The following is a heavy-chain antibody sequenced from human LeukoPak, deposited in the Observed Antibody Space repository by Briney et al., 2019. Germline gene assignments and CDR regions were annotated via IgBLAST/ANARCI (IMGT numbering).Heavy chain of an antibody. Sequence: PSQTLSLTCTVSGGSISSGDYYWSWIRQPPGKGLEWIGYIYYSGSTYYNPSLKSRVTISVETSKNQFSLKLSSVTAADTAVYYCARADGGYYYPLDYWGQGTLVTVSS. CDR1: GGSISSGDYY. V-gene: IGHV4-30-4*01. D-gene: IGHD3-22*01. CDR2: IYYSGST. CDR3: ARADGGYYYPLDY. J-gene: IGHJ4*02.